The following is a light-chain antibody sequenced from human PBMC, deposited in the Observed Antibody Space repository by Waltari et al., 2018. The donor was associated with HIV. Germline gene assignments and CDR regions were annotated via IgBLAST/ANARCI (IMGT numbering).Light chain of an antibody. J-gene: IGLJ2*01. Sequence: QSALTPPPSESGSPGQSVTISCAGTSSDIGLYNFVSWYQHHPGKAPKLMISDVSRRPSGVPDRFSGSKSGNTASLTVSGLQADDEATYYCFSYAGNNFLLFGGGTKLTVL. V-gene: IGLV2-8*01. CDR1: SSDIGLYNF. CDR2: DVS. CDR3: FSYAGNNFLL.